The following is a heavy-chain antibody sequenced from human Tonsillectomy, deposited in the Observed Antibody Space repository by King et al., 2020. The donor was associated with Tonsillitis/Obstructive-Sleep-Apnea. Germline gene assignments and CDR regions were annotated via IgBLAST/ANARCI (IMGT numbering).Heavy chain of an antibody. J-gene: IGHJ5*02. CDR1: GGSFSGYY. V-gene: IGHV4-34*01. D-gene: IGHD4-17*01. Sequence: VQLQQWGAGLLKPSETLSLTCAVYGGSFSGYYWSWIRQPPGKGLEWIGEINHSGSTNYNPSLKSRVTISVDTSKNQFSLKLSSVTAADPAVYYCAVRGSGNDYGDYGWFDPWGQGTLVTVSS. CDR3: AVRGSGNDYGDYGWFDP. CDR2: INHSGST.